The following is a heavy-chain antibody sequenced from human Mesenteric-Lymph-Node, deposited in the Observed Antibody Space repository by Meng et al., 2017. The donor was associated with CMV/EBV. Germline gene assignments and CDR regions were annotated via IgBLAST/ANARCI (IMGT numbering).Heavy chain of an antibody. CDR1: GGSVSSGSYY. J-gene: IGHJ4*02. Sequence: GSLRLSCTVSGGSVSSGSYYWSWIRQPPGKGLEWIGYIYYSGSTNYNPSLKSRVTISVDTSKNQFSLKLSSVTAADTAVYYCARGGGEVWFGELLSTYFDYWGQGTLVTVSS. CDR2: IYYSGST. V-gene: IGHV4-61*01. CDR3: ARGGGEVWFGELLSTYFDY. D-gene: IGHD3-10*01.